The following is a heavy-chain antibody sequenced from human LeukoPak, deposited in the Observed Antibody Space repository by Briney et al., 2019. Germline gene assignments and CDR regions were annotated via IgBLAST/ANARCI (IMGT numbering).Heavy chain of an antibody. Sequence: PSETLSLTCAVYGGSFSGYYWSWIRQPPGKGLEWIGEINHSGSTNYNPSLKSRVTISVDTSKNQFSLKLSSVTAADTAVYYCAREVITMVRGATYRFLDYWGQGTLVTVSS. CDR1: GGSFSGYY. CDR2: INHSGST. J-gene: IGHJ4*02. V-gene: IGHV4-34*01. D-gene: IGHD3-10*01. CDR3: AREVITMVRGATYRFLDY.